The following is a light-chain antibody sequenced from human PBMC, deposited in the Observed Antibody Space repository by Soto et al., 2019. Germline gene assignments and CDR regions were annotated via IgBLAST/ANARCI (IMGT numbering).Light chain of an antibody. CDR1: SSDVGGYNY. J-gene: IGLJ2*01. V-gene: IGLV2-14*01. CDR3: CSYRSSSTYVV. CDR2: DVS. Sequence: QSALTQPASVSGSPGQSITISCTGTSSDVGGYNYVSWYQQHPGKAPKLMIYDVSNRPSGISNRFSGSKSGNTATLTISGLQAEDEDEYYCCSYRSSSTYVVFGGGTKVTVL.